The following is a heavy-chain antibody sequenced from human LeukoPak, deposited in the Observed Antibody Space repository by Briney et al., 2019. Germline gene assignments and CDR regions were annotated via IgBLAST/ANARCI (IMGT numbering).Heavy chain of an antibody. V-gene: IGHV3-53*01. D-gene: IGHD2-2*01. CDR3: AKDRGLYCSSTSCLDAFDI. J-gene: IGHJ3*02. CDR1: GFTVSSNY. Sequence: PGGSLRLSCAASGFTVSSNYMSWVRQAPGKGLEWVSAIYSGGSTYYADSVKGRFTISRDNSKNTLYLQMNSLRAEDTAVYYCAKDRGLYCSSTSCLDAFDIWGQGTMVTVSS. CDR2: IYSGGST.